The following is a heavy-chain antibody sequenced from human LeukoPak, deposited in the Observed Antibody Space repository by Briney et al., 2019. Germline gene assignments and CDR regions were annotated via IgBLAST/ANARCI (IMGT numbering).Heavy chain of an antibody. CDR3: ARDKYCSSTSCNTTNWFDP. Sequence: ASVKVSCKASGYTFTGYYMHWVRQAPGQGLEWMGWINPNSGGTNYAQKFQGRVTMTRDTSISTAYMELSRLRSDDTAVYYCARDKYCSSTSCNTTNWFDPWGQGTLVTVSS. CDR1: GYTFTGYY. V-gene: IGHV1-2*02. D-gene: IGHD2-2*01. J-gene: IGHJ5*02. CDR2: INPNSGGT.